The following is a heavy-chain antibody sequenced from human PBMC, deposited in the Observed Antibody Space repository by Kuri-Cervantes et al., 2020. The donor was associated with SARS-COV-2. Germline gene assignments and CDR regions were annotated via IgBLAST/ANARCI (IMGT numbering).Heavy chain of an antibody. CDR3: ARNWGRYYFDY. CDR2: IYYSGST. D-gene: IGHD7-27*01. J-gene: IGHJ4*02. Sequence: SETLSLTYTVSGGSLSSSNFYWGWIRQPPGKGLEWIGSIYYSGSTYYNPSLKSRVTISVDTSKNQFSLKLSSVTAADTAVYYCARNWGRYYFDYWGQGTLVTVSS. CDR1: GGSLSSSNFY. V-gene: IGHV4-39*01.